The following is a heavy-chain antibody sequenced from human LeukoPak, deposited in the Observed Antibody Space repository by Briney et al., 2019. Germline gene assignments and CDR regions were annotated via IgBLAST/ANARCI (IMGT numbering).Heavy chain of an antibody. V-gene: IGHV1-69*01. CDR3: ARDTGTTYYYYYMDV. CDR2: IIPIFGTA. Sequence: SVKVSCTASGGTFSSYAISWVRQAPGQGLEWMGGIIPIFGTANYAQTFQGRVTITADESTSTAYMELSSLRSEDTAVYYCARDTGTTYYYYYMDVWGKGTTVTVSS. J-gene: IGHJ6*03. D-gene: IGHD1-1*01. CDR1: GGTFSSYA.